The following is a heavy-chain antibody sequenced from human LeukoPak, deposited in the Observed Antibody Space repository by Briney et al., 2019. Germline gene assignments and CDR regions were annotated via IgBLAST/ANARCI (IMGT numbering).Heavy chain of an antibody. CDR3: VRDHSSGFSKYYFDC. V-gene: IGHV3-33*01. J-gene: IGHJ4*02. CDR2: IWYDGSNK. CDR1: ESTFSNYG. Sequence: GGSLRLSCAASESTFSNYGMHWVRQAPGKGLEWVAVIWYDGSNKYYADSVKGRFTISRDNSKNTLYLQMNSLRAEDTAVYYCVRDHSSGFSKYYFDCWGQGTLVTVSS. D-gene: IGHD3-22*01.